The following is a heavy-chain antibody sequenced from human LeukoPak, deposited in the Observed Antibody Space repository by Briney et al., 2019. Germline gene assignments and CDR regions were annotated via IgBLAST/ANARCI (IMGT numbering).Heavy chain of an antibody. CDR2: IWYDGSNK. D-gene: IGHD1-26*01. V-gene: IGHV3-33*01. CDR1: GFTFSSYG. J-gene: IGHJ3*02. Sequence: GGSLRLSCAASGFTFSSYGMHWVRQAPGKGLEWVAVIWYDGSNKYYADSVKGRFTTSRDNSKNTLYLQMNSLRAEDTAVYYCARALGGRDAFDIWGQGTMVTVSS. CDR3: ARALGGRDAFDI.